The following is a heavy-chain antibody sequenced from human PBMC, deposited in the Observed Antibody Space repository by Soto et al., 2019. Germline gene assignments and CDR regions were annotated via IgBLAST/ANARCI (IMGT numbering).Heavy chain of an antibody. D-gene: IGHD1-1*01. V-gene: IGHV4-59*01. J-gene: IGHJ4*02. CDR3: ANSTTFPSFTFDY. CDR2: IYYSGST. Sequence: SETLSLTCTVSGGSISSYYWSWIRQPPGKGLEWIGYIYYSGSTNYNPSLKSRVTISVDTSKNQFSLKLSSVTAADTAVYYCANSTTFPSFTFDYWGQGTLVTVSS. CDR1: GGSISSYY.